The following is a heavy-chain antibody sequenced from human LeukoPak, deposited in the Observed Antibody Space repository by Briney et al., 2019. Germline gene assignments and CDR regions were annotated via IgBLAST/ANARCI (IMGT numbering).Heavy chain of an antibody. CDR1: GYIFTSHY. D-gene: IGHD6-6*01. V-gene: IGHV1-46*01. Sequence: ASVNVSFTASGYIFTSHYMHWVRQAPGQGLEWMGMINPSGGSTSYAQKFQGRVTMTRDTSTSTVYLELSSLRSEDTAVYYCARAYSSSSPFDYWGQGTLVTVSS. J-gene: IGHJ4*02. CDR3: ARAYSSSSPFDY. CDR2: INPSGGST.